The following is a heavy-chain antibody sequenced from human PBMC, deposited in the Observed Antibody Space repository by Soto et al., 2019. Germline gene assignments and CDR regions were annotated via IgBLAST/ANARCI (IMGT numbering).Heavy chain of an antibody. D-gene: IGHD1-26*01. V-gene: IGHV1-18*01. CDR3: ARVVGALGHWFDP. CDR1: GYTFTSYG. J-gene: IGHJ5*02. CDR2: ISAYNGNT. Sequence: QVQLEQSGAAVKKPGASVMVSCTASGYTFTSYGIIWVRQAPGQGLAWMGRISAYNGNTNYAQKLKGRVTMTTDTSTSTANMELRSQTSDDTAVYYCARVVGALGHWFDPWGQGTLVTVSS.